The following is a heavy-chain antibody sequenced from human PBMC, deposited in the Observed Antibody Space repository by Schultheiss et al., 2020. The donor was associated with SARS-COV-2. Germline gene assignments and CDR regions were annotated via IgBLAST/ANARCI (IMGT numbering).Heavy chain of an antibody. D-gene: IGHD3-22*01. CDR3: ARGYPYYYDSSGYSRFDY. J-gene: IGHJ4*02. CDR2: IYYSGST. Sequence: SETLSLTCTVSGGSISSYYWSWIRQPPGKGLEWIGYIYYSGSTNYNPSLKSRVTISVDTSKNQFSLKLSSLTAADTAVYYCARGYPYYYDSSGYSRFDYWGQGTLVTVSS. CDR1: GGSISSYY. V-gene: IGHV4-59*01.